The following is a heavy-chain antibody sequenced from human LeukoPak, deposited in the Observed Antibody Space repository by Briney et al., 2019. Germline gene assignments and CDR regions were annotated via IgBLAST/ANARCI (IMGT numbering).Heavy chain of an antibody. V-gene: IGHV1-69*05. Sequence: ASVKVSRKASGGTFSSYAISWVRQAPGQGLEWMGGIIPIFGTANYAQKFQGRVTITTDESTSTAYMELSSLRSEDTAVYYCARNIGEYSSSHGAFGIWGQGTMVTVSS. CDR3: ARNIGEYSSSHGAFGI. CDR2: IIPIFGTA. D-gene: IGHD6-6*01. CDR1: GGTFSSYA. J-gene: IGHJ3*02.